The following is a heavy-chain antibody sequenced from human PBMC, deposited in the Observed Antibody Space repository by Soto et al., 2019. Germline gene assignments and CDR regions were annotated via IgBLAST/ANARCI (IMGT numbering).Heavy chain of an antibody. CDR2: IYYSGST. Sequence: PSETLSLTCAVYGGSFSGYYWSWIRQPPGKGLEWIGEIYYSGSTYYNPSLKSRVTISVDTSKNQFSLKLSSVTAADTVVYYCARTPPLGYFDYWGQGTLVT. J-gene: IGHJ4*02. V-gene: IGHV4-34*01. CDR3: ARTPPLGYFDY. CDR1: GGSFSGYY.